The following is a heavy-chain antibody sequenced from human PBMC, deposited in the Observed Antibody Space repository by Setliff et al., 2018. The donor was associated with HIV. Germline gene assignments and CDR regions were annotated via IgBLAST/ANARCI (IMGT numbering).Heavy chain of an antibody. CDR2: FDPEDGET. D-gene: IGHD3-10*01. CDR1: GYTLTELS. V-gene: IGHV1-24*01. CDR3: AREGYYYGSGSSPPAFDI. J-gene: IGHJ3*02. Sequence: ASVKVSCKISGYTLTELSIHWVRQAPGKGLEWMANFDPEDGETFYAQKFQGRVTMTTDTSISTAYMDLSRLRSDDTAVYYCAREGYYYGSGSSPPAFDIWGQGTMVTVSS.